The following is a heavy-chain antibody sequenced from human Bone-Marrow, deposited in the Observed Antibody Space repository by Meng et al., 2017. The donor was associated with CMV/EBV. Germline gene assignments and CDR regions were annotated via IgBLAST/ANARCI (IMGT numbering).Heavy chain of an antibody. CDR3: AGFHDYSKSYGMDV. CDR2: IIPILGIA. Sequence: SVKVSCKDSAYRFTGYYLHWVRQAPGQGLEWMGGIIPILGIANYAQKFQGRVTITADKSTSTAYMELSSLRSEDTAVYYCAGFHDYSKSYGMDVWGQGTTVTVSS. D-gene: IGHD4-11*01. CDR1: AYRFTGYY. J-gene: IGHJ6*02. V-gene: IGHV1-69*10.